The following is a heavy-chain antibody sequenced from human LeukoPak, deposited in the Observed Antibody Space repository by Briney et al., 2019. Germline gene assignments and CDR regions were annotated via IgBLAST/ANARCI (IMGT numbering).Heavy chain of an antibody. Sequence: GGSLRLSCAASGFTVSSNYMSWVRQARGKGLEWVSFIYIGGSTYYADYVKGRLPISRDNSKTTLILQMTTLRAATTVSFSFARDKERAQGIWGQGTMVTVSS. V-gene: IGHV3-66*02. CDR1: GFTVSSNY. CDR2: IYIGGST. CDR3: ARDKERAQGI. D-gene: IGHD5-24*01. J-gene: IGHJ3*02.